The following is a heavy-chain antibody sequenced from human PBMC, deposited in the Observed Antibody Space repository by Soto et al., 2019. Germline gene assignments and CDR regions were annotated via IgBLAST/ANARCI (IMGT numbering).Heavy chain of an antibody. V-gene: IGHV3-7*03. CDR2: IKQDGSEK. CDR1: GFTFSSYW. Sequence: QPGGSLRLSCAASGFTFSSYWMSWVRQAPGKGLEWVANIKQDGSEKYYVDSVKGRFTISRDNAKNSLYLQMNSLRAEDTAVYYCAGGGTMVRGVIRPCFVYYYGMDVWGQGTTVTVSS. CDR3: AGGGTMVRGVIRPCFVYYYGMDV. D-gene: IGHD3-10*01. J-gene: IGHJ6*02.